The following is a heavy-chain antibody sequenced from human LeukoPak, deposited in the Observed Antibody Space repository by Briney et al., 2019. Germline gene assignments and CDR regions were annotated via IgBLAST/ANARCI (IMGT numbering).Heavy chain of an antibody. D-gene: IGHD1-26*01. J-gene: IGHJ3*02. V-gene: IGHV3-21*01. CDR2: ISSSSSYI. Sequence: GGSLRLSCAASGFTFSSYSMYWVRQAPGKGLEWVSSISSSSSYIYYADSVKGRFTISRDIAKNSLYLQMNSLRAEDTAVYYCARDRSSGTLDDAFDIWGQGTMVTVSS. CDR3: ARDRSSGTLDDAFDI. CDR1: GFTFSSYS.